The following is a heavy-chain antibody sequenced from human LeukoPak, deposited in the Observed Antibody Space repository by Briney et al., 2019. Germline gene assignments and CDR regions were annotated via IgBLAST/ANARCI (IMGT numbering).Heavy chain of an antibody. CDR2: ISYDGSNK. CDR1: GFTFSRYA. V-gene: IGHV3-30*04. J-gene: IGHJ3*02. Sequence: GRSLRLSCAASGFTFSRYAMNWVRQAPGKGLEWVAVISYDGSNKYYADSVKGRFTISRDNSKNTLYLQMNSLRAEDTAVYYCAKMEGGSASIAARPAFDIWGQGTMVTVSS. D-gene: IGHD6-6*01. CDR3: AKMEGGSASIAARPAFDI.